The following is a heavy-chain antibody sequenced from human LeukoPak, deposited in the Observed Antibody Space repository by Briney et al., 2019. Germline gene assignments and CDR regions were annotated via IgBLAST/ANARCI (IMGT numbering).Heavy chain of an antibody. V-gene: IGHV3-7*01. J-gene: IGHJ4*02. CDR3: VRDGPAFLDFDY. D-gene: IGHD2-2*01. Sequence: GGSLRLSCAASGFSFNGDWMNWVRQAPGKGLGWVANIKPDGSQTYYGDSVKGRFSISRDNAKKLLFLQMNSLRAEDTAVYYCVRDGPAFLDFDYWGQGTLVTVSS. CDR2: IKPDGSQT. CDR1: GFSFNGDW.